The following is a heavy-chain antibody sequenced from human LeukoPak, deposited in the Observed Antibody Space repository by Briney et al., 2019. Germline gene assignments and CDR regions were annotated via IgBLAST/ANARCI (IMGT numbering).Heavy chain of an antibody. CDR2: IYSGGNT. D-gene: IGHD5-18*01. J-gene: IGHJ4*02. CDR1: GFIVSSDY. V-gene: IGHV3-53*01. CDR3: AKDWYSYGWYYFDY. Sequence: GGSLRLSCAVSGFIVSSDYMSWVRQAPGKGLEWVSVIYSGGNTYYADSVKGRFTISRDTSKNTLYLQMNSLRAEDTAVYYCAKDWYSYGWYYFDYWGQGTLVTVSS.